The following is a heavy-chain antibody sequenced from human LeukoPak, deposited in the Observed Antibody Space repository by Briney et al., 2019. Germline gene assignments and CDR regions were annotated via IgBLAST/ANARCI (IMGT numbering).Heavy chain of an antibody. CDR3: ARDWSVGIREDY. V-gene: IGHV1-2*02. D-gene: IGHD3-3*01. Sequence: ASVKVSCKASGYTFTGYYMHWVRQAPGQGLEWMGWIYPNSGGTNYARKFRGRVTMTRDTFITTAYMELSRLRSDDTAVYYCARDWSVGIREDYWGQGTLVTVSS. CDR2: IYPNSGGT. J-gene: IGHJ4*02. CDR1: GYTFTGYY.